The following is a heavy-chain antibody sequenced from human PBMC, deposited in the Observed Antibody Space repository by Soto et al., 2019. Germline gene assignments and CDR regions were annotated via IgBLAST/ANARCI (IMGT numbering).Heavy chain of an antibody. CDR2: LSGSGTST. CDR3: AKATTNGGWFNPFDS. CDR1: GFTVSSNY. D-gene: IGHD6-19*01. Sequence: PGGSLRLSCAASGFTVSSNYMSWVRQAPGKGLEWVSGLSGSGTSTYYADSVKGRFTISRDNSRDTLFLQMNSLTADDTAVYYCAKATTNGGWFNPFDSWGQGALVTVSS. V-gene: IGHV3-53*01. J-gene: IGHJ4*02.